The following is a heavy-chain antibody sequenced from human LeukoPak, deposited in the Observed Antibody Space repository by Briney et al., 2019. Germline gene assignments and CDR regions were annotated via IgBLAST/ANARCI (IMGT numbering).Heavy chain of an antibody. D-gene: IGHD6-13*01. J-gene: IGHJ4*02. CDR3: SREDPSGYSNV. Sequence: PSQTLSLTCVLSGDRVSSTSSTWNWIRQSPSRGLEWLGRTYYRSKWYHNYAVSVESRITINPDTSKNQFSLQLTFVTPEDTAMYYCSREDPSGYSNVWGQGTLVTVSS. CDR2: TYYRSKWYH. V-gene: IGHV6-1*01. CDR1: GDRVSSTSST.